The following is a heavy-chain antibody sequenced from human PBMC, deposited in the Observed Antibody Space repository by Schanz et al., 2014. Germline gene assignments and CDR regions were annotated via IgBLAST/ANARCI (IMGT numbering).Heavy chain of an antibody. D-gene: IGHD5-18*01. CDR3: VRVTFADPRLYRGMDRDIDY. Sequence: VQLLESGGGLVQPGGSLRLSCTASGFTFSDYFMAWIRQPPGRGLEWVSYIGNGGVTIYYADSLKGRLTISRDDAKKSMYLQMNNLRAEDTAVYYCVRVTFADPRLYRGMDRDIDYWGQGTLVTVSS. J-gene: IGHJ4*02. CDR1: GFTFSDYF. CDR2: IGNGGVTI. V-gene: IGHV3-11*04.